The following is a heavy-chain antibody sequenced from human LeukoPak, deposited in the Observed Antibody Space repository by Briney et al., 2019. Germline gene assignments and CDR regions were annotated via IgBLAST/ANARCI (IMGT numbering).Heavy chain of an antibody. CDR1: GGSISSSNW. Sequence: PSETLSLTCAVSGGSISSSNWWSWVRQPPGKGLEWIGEIYHSGSTNYNPSLKSRVTISVDTSKNQFSLKLSSVTAADTAVYYCARGVRKGGSSYYYDSSGSKPHNWFDPWGQGTLVTVSS. D-gene: IGHD3-22*01. CDR3: ARGVRKGGSSYYYDSSGSKPHNWFDP. CDR2: IYHSGST. V-gene: IGHV4-4*02. J-gene: IGHJ5*02.